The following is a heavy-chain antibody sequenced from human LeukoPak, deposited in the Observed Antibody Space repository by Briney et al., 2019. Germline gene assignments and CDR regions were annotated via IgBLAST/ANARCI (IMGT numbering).Heavy chain of an antibody. D-gene: IGHD3-10*01. CDR3: ARRSGGQIRHDAFDI. Sequence: ASVKVSFKASGYTFTSYYMHWVRQAPGQGLEWMGIINPSGGSTSYAQKFQGRVTMTRDMSTSTVYMEQSSLRSEDTAVYYCARRSGGQIRHDAFDIWGQGTMVTVSS. J-gene: IGHJ3*02. CDR1: GYTFTSYY. V-gene: IGHV1-46*01. CDR2: INPSGGST.